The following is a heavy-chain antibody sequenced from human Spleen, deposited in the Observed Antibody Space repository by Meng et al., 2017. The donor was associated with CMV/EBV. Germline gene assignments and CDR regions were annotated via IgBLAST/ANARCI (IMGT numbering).Heavy chain of an antibody. J-gene: IGHJ4*02. D-gene: IGHD2-21*02. CDR3: TRRRLPQGELDC. Sequence: EGQLVESGGGLTQPGGSLRLSCAASGLTVSTNYMSWVRQAPGKGLDWVSAIYVGGDTYYADSVKGRFTLSRDNSKNTLFLQMNSLRVEDTAVYYCTRRRLPQGELDCWGQGTLVTVSS. CDR2: IYVGGDT. CDR1: GLTVSTNY. V-gene: IGHV3-53*01.